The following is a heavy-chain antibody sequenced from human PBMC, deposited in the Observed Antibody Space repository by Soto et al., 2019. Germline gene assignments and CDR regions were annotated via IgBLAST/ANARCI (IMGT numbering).Heavy chain of an antibody. CDR2: IYYSGTT. CDR3: ARDWAGDPGHMDV. Sequence: SETLSLTCAVSGGSISSGGYSWSWIRQPPGKGLEWIGWIYYSGTTNYNPSLNSRVTISLDTSKNQFSLKVSSVTAADTAVYYCARDWAGDPGHMDVWGRGTTVTVSS. V-gene: IGHV4-61*08. J-gene: IGHJ6*02. D-gene: IGHD3-10*01. CDR1: GGSISSGGYS.